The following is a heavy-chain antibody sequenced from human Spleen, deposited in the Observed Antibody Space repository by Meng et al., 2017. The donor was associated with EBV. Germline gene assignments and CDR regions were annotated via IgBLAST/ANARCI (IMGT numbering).Heavy chain of an antibody. Sequence: RLQEPGPGLVTPSGTLSLTCAVSGDSISSGAYSWSWVRQPPGKGLEWIGYIFHTGSTYYNASLKSRVTISVDRSKHQFSLKLTSVTPADTAVYYCARDSHGYYFFDFWGPGTLVTVSS. CDR2: IFHTGST. CDR3: ARDSHGYYFFDF. V-gene: IGHV4-30-2*01. CDR1: GDSISSGAYS. D-gene: IGHD3-22*01. J-gene: IGHJ4*02.